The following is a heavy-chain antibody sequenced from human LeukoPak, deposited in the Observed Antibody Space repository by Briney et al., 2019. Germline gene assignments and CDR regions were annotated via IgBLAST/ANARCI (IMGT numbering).Heavy chain of an antibody. CDR2: ISYDATSE. CDR3: AKGYSGSPRDYFDY. D-gene: IGHD1-26*01. Sequence: GGSLRLSCAASGFTFSSYGMHWVRQAPGKGLEWVAVISYDATSEYYADSVKGRFTISRDNSKNTLYLQMNSLRAEDTAVYYCAKGYSGSPRDYFDYWGQGTLVTVSS. V-gene: IGHV3-30*18. J-gene: IGHJ4*02. CDR1: GFTFSSYG.